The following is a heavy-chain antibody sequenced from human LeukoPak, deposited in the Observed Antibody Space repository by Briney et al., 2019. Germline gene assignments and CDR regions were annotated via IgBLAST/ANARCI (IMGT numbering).Heavy chain of an antibody. V-gene: IGHV3-48*02. CDR3: ASSGSYRFDY. CDR1: GFTFSSYS. D-gene: IGHD1-26*01. Sequence: GGSLRLSCAASGFTFSSYSMNWVRQVPGKGLEWVSHITASGTAMFYADSVKGRFTISRDNAKNSLYLQMNSLRDEDTAVYYCASSGSYRFDYWGQGTLVTVSS. J-gene: IGHJ4*02. CDR2: ITASGTAM.